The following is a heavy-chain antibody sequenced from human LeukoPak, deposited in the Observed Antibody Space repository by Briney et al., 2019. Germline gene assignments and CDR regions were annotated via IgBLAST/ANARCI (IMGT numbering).Heavy chain of an antibody. D-gene: IGHD3-22*01. CDR2: IDWDDDK. Sequence: ESGPALVKPTQTLTLTCTFSGFSLRSSGMCVSWIRQPPGKALEWLARIDWDDDKYYSTSLKTRLTISKDTSKNQVVLTMINMDPVDTATYYCARISGHYDSSGYSVFDYWGQGILVTVSS. CDR3: ARISGHYDSSGYSVFDY. V-gene: IGHV2-70*11. CDR1: GFSLRSSGMC. J-gene: IGHJ4*02.